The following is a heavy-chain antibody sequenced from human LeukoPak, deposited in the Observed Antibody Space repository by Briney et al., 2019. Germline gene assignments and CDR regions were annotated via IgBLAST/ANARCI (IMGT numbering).Heavy chain of an antibody. J-gene: IGHJ4*02. D-gene: IGHD5-18*01. Sequence: GASVKVSCKASGYTFTSYYMHWVRQAPGQGLEWMGTINSNGGGTNYAQKFQGRVTMTRDTSTRTVYMELSSLRPEDTAVYYCARGGGYGYPTGANWGQGTQVTVSS. V-gene: IGHV1-46*01. CDR1: GYTFTSYY. CDR3: ARGGGYGYPTGAN. CDR2: INSNGGGT.